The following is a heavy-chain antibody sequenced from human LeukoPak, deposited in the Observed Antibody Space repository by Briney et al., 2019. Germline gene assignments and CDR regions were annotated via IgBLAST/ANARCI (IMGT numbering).Heavy chain of an antibody. Sequence: PGGSLKLSCAASGFTFSGSAMHWVRQASGKGLEWVGRIRSKANSYATAYAASVKGRFTISRDDSKNTAYLQMNSLRAEDTAVYYCAKSRVWFGPSRYYFDYWGQGTLVTVSS. J-gene: IGHJ4*02. D-gene: IGHD3-10*01. CDR3: AKSRVWFGPSRYYFDY. V-gene: IGHV3-73*01. CDR2: IRSKANSYAT. CDR1: GFTFSGSA.